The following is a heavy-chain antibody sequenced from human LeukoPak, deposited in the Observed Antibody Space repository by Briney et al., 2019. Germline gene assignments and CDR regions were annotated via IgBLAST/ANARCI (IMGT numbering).Heavy chain of an antibody. J-gene: IGHJ4*02. CDR2: IYSDNT. D-gene: IGHD4-17*01. V-gene: IGHV3-53*01. Sequence: QAGGSLRLSCTVSGFTVSSNSMSWVRQAPGKGLEWVSFIYSDNTHYSDSVKGRFTISRDNSKNTLYLQMNSLRAEDTAVYYCAREPQNYGDYRFDYWGQGTLVTVSS. CDR3: AREPQNYGDYRFDY. CDR1: GFTVSSNS.